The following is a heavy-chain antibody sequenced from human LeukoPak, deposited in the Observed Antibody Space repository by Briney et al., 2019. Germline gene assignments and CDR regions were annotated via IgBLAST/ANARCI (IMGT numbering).Heavy chain of an antibody. J-gene: IGHJ6*03. CDR1: GFTFSNYA. CDR3: AKPYSSSSLYYYYYYMDV. Sequence: GGSLRLSCAASGFTFSNYAMTWVRQAPGKGLEWVSAISGSGGNTYYADSVKGRFTISRDNSKNTLYLQMNSLRAEDTAVYYCAKPYSSSSLYYYYYYMDVWGKGTTVTVSS. D-gene: IGHD6-6*01. V-gene: IGHV3-23*01. CDR2: ISGSGGNT.